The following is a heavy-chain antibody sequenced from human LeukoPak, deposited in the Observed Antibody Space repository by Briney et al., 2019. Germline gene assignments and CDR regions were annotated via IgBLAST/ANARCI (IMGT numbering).Heavy chain of an antibody. CDR3: ATVYYYDGSGYPGFDY. CDR1: GYTFTSYY. D-gene: IGHD3-22*01. J-gene: IGHJ4*02. CDR2: INPSGGST. Sequence: ASVKVSCKASGYTFTSYYMHWVRQAPGQGLEWMGIINPSGGSTSYAQKFQGRVTMTEDTSTDTAYMELSSLRSEDTAVYYCATVYYYDGSGYPGFDYWGQGTLVTVSS. V-gene: IGHV1-46*01.